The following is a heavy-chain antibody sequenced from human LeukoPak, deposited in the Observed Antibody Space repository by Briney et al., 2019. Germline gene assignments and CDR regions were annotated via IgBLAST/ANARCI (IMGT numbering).Heavy chain of an antibody. V-gene: IGHV3-30*18. CDR2: ISYDGSNK. CDR1: GFTFSSYG. Sequence: QPGGSLRLSCAASGFTFSSYGMHWVRQAPGKGLEWVAVISYDGSNKYYADSVKGRFTISRDNSKNTLYLQMNSLRAEDTAVYYCAKRIGTTVTTRMDVWGKGTTVTISS. CDR3: AKRIGTTVTTRMDV. J-gene: IGHJ6*04. D-gene: IGHD4-17*01.